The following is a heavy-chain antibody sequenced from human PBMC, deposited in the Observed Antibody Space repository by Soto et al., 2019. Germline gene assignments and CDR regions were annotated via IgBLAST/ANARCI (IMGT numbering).Heavy chain of an antibody. Sequence: SETLSLTCAVSGGSISSGGYSWSWIRQPPGKGLEWIGYIYHSGSTYYNPSLKSRVTISVYRSKNQFSLKLSSVTAADTAVYYCARGRGLISSSSAGWFDPWGQGTLVTVS. CDR2: IYHSGST. J-gene: IGHJ5*02. CDR1: GGSISSGGYS. D-gene: IGHD6-6*01. V-gene: IGHV4-30-2*01. CDR3: ARGRGLISSSSAGWFDP.